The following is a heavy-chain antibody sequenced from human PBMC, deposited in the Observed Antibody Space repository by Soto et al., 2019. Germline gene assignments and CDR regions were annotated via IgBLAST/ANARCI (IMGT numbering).Heavy chain of an antibody. J-gene: IGHJ6*03. CDR1: GGSISSYY. CDR3: AKGPTDYYMDV. Sequence: SETLSLTCTVSGGSISSYYWTWIRQPPGKGLESIGYIYYSGSTNYNPSLKSRVTISVDTSKNQFSLKLSSVTAADTAVYYCAKGPTDYYMDVWGKGTTVTVSS. CDR2: IYYSGST. V-gene: IGHV4-59*08.